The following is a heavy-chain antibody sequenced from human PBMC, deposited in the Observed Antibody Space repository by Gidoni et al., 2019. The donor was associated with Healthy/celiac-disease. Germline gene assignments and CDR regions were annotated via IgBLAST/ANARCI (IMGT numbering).Heavy chain of an antibody. J-gene: IGHJ6*03. CDR1: GFTFSSYG. Sequence: QVQLVESGGGVVQPGGSLRLSCAASGFTFSSYGMHWVRQAPGKGLEWVAFIRYDGSNKYYADSVKGRFTISRDNSKNTLYLQMNSLRAEDTAVYYCAKVGYSGYDYYYYYYMDVWGKGTTVTVSS. CDR3: AKVGYSGYDYYYYYYMDV. CDR2: IRYDGSNK. V-gene: IGHV3-30*02. D-gene: IGHD5-12*01.